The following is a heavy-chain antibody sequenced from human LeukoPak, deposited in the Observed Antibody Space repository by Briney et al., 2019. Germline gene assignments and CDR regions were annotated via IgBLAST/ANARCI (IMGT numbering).Heavy chain of an antibody. CDR2: IYHSGST. J-gene: IGHJ5*02. Sequence: SETLSLTCTVSGGSISNYYWYWIRQPPGKGLESIGYIYHSGSTNYNPSLKSRVTISVDTSKNQFSLKLRSVTAADTAVYYCAREVGLGMYNWFDPWGQGTLVTVSS. CDR1: GGSISNYY. V-gene: IGHV4-59*01. CDR3: AREVGLGMYNWFDP. D-gene: IGHD3-16*01.